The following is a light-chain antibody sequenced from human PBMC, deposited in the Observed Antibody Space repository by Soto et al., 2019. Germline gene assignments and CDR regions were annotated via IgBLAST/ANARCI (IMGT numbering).Light chain of an antibody. CDR1: SSNIGNNY. V-gene: IGLV1-51*02. CDR3: GTWDSSLSAKV. J-gene: IGLJ2*01. CDR2: ENN. Sequence: QAVLTQPPSVSAAPGQKVTISCSGSSSNIGNNYVSWYQQLPGTAPKLLIYENNKQPSGIPDRFSGSKSGTSATLGITGLQTGDGADYYCGTWDSSLSAKVFGGGTKLTVL.